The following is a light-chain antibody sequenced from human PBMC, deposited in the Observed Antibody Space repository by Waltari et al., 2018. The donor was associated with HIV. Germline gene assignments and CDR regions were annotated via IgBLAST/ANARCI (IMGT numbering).Light chain of an antibody. V-gene: IGLV1-40*01. Sequence: TQPPSVSGAPGQRVTISCTGTSSNIRAGHDVHWYQQLPGTAPKLLIFGNDNRPSGVPDRFSGSKSGSSASLAITGLQPEDEGDYYCQYFDNTLRGVFGGGTKLTVL. CDR2: GND. CDR3: QYFDNTLRGV. J-gene: IGLJ3*02. CDR1: SSNIRAGHD.